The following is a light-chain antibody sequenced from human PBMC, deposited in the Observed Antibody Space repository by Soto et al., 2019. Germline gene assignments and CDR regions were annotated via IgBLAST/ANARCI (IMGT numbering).Light chain of an antibody. CDR2: DVS. Sequence: QSALTQPASVSGSPGQSITISCTGTSSDVGDYNYVSWYQQHPAKAPKLIIYDVSNRPSGVSNRFSGSKSGNTASLTISGLQAEDEADYYCSSYTSSNSLGVFGGGTKLTVL. V-gene: IGLV2-14*01. J-gene: IGLJ2*01. CDR1: SSDVGDYNY. CDR3: SSYTSSNSLGV.